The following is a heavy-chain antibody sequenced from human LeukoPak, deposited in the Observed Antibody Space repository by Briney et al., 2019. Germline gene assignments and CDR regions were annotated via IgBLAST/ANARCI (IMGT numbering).Heavy chain of an antibody. CDR2: IKQGESER. Sequence: GGSLRLSCAASGFTFRSYRMNWVRQAPGKGLEWVASIKQGESERYYVDSVNGRFTISRDNAKNSLYLQMNSLRAEDTAVYYCARGDNSAFDIWGQGAMVTVSS. CDR3: ARGDNSAFDI. J-gene: IGHJ3*02. CDR1: GFTFRSYR. D-gene: IGHD3-22*01. V-gene: IGHV3-7*04.